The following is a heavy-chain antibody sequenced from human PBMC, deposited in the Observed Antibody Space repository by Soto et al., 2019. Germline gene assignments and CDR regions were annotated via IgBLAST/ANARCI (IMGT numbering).Heavy chain of an antibody. CDR3: ARHLPTSYCSSASCPTPIDAFDI. CDR2: IYPGDSDT. D-gene: IGHD2-2*01. V-gene: IGHV5-51*01. Sequence: SLKISCKGSGYSFTSYWIGWVRQMPGKGLEWMGIIYPGDSDTRYSPSFQGQVTISADKSISTAYLQWSSLKASDTAMYYCARHLPTSYCSSASCPTPIDAFDIWGQGTMVTVSS. J-gene: IGHJ3*02. CDR1: GYSFTSYW.